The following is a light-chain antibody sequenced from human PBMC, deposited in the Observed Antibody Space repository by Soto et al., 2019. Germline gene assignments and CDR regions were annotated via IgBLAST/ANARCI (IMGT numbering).Light chain of an antibody. J-gene: IGLJ2*01. V-gene: IGLV2-14*01. Sequence: QSALTQPASVSGSPGQAIAISCTGTSSDVGAYNYVSWYQQHPGKAPKLMIYDVSYRPSGVSNRFSGSKSGNTASLTNSGLQAEDEADYFCSSFTSSSTLVFGGGTKLTVL. CDR1: SSDVGAYNY. CDR2: DVS. CDR3: SSFTSSSTLV.